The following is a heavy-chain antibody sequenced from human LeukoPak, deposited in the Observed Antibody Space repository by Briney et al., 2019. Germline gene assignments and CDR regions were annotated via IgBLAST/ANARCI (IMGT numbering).Heavy chain of an antibody. V-gene: IGHV4-59*01. Sequence: PSETLSLTCTVSGGSISSYYWSWIRQPPGKGLEWIGYIYYSGSTNYNPSLKSRLTISVDASKNQFSLKLSSVTATDTAVYYCASLTRVPQGYFDSWGKGTLVTVSS. J-gene: IGHJ4*02. D-gene: IGHD4/OR15-4a*01. CDR2: IYYSGST. CDR1: GGSISSYY. CDR3: ASLTRVPQGYFDS.